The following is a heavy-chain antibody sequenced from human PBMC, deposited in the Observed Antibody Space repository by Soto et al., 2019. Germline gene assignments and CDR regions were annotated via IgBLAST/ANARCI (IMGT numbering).Heavy chain of an antibody. J-gene: IGHJ4*02. Sequence: EVQLVESGGGLVKPGGSLRLSCAASGFTFINAWMHWVRQAPGKGLEWVGRMKSKTDGGTTDYAAPVNGRFTISRDDSNDTLYLQMNSLKTEDTCMYFCTTDLSYSCCWFHWGQGTLVTVSS. D-gene: IGHD2-21*01. V-gene: IGHV3-15*07. CDR2: MKSKTDGGTT. CDR1: GFTFINAW. CDR3: TTDLSYSCCWFH.